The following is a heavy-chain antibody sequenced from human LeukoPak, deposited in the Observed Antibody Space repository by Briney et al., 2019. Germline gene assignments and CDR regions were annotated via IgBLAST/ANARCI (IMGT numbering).Heavy chain of an antibody. Sequence: GGSLRLSCAASGFTVSRNYVSWVRRAPGKGLEWVSVIYSGGSTYYADSVKGRFTISRDNSKNTLYLQMNSLRAEDTAVYYCARVEAVATIGYYFNYWGEETLVTVSS. V-gene: IGHV3-53*01. CDR2: IYSGGST. CDR3: ARVEAVATIGYYFNY. D-gene: IGHD5-24*01. J-gene: IGHJ4*02. CDR1: GFTVSRNY.